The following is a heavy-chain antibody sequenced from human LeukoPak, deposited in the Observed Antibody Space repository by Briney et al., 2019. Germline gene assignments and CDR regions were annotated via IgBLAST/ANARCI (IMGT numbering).Heavy chain of an antibody. Sequence: GGSLRLSCAASGFTFSSYAMSWVRQAPGKGLEWISAISGSGGSTYYVDSVKGRFTISRDNSKNTLYLQMNSLRVEDTAVYYCAKRPVAGLYFDYWGQGTLVTVSS. CDR1: GFTFSSYA. CDR3: AKRPVAGLYFDY. V-gene: IGHV3-23*01. CDR2: ISGSGGST. J-gene: IGHJ4*02. D-gene: IGHD6-19*01.